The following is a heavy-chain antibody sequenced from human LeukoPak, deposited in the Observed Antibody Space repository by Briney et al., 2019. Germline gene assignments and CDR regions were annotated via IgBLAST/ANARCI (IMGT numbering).Heavy chain of an antibody. V-gene: IGHV4-34*01. CDR2: INHSGST. Sequence: SETLSLTCAVYGGAFSGYYWSWIRQPPGKGLEWIGEINHSGSTNYNPSLKSRVTISVDTSKNQFSLKLSSVTAADTAVYYCARSRLWLFYYYYMDVWGKGTTVTVSS. CDR1: GGAFSGYY. J-gene: IGHJ6*03. D-gene: IGHD5-18*01. CDR3: ARSRLWLFYYYYMDV.